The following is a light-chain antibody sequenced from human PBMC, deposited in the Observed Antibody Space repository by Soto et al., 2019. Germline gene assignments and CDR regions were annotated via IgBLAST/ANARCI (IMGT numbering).Light chain of an antibody. CDR3: ASFRSGTILV. J-gene: IGLJ1*01. V-gene: IGLV2-14*01. CDR2: EVN. Sequence: QSVLTQPASVSGSPGQSGTISCTGPRSDIGDSNFISWYQQSPGKAPRLLIYEVNNRPSGVSRRFSGSKAGNTASLTISGLLEDDEADYFCASFRSGTILVFGSGTKVTVL. CDR1: RSDIGDSNF.